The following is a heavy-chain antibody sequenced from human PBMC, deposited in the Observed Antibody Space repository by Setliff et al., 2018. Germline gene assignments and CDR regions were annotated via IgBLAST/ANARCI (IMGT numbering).Heavy chain of an antibody. CDR1: GGTFSDYY. CDR2: INHSGSS. CDR3: ARPPRGGRWYFDL. V-gene: IGHV4-34*01. D-gene: IGHD3-16*01. J-gene: IGHJ2*01. Sequence: SETLSLTCAAYGGTFSDYYWTWIRQTPGKGLEWIGEINHSGSSRYSPSLRSRVTISVDTSKNQFSLKLSSVTAADTAVYYCARPPRGGRWYFDLWGHGTLVTVSS.